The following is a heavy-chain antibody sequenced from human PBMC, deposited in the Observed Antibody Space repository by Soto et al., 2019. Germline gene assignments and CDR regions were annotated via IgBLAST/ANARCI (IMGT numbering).Heavy chain of an antibody. CDR2: IYGGDST. V-gene: IGHV3-53*01. CDR1: GFTVSSYY. J-gene: IGHJ1*01. Sequence: GGSLRLSCAASGFTVSSYYMSWVRQAPGKGLEWVSIIYGGDSTNYADSVKGRFTISRDNSKNTVYLQMNSLRAEDTAVYYCAKDGSSRSFQHWGQGTLVTVSS. CDR3: AKDGSSRSFQH. D-gene: IGHD3-10*01.